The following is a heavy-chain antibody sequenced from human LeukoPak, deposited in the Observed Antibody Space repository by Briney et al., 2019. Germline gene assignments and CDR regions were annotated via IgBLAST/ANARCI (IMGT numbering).Heavy chain of an antibody. V-gene: IGHV3-48*03. CDR2: ISSSGSTI. CDR1: GFTFSSYE. D-gene: IGHD5-12*01. Sequence: HPGGSLRLSCAASGFTFSSYEMNWVRQAPGKGLEWVSYISSSGSTIYYADSVKGRFTISRDNAKNSLYLQMNSLRAEDTAVYYCARDYGWGYSGYASFDYWGQGTLVTVSS. CDR3: ARDYGWGYSGYASFDY. J-gene: IGHJ4*02.